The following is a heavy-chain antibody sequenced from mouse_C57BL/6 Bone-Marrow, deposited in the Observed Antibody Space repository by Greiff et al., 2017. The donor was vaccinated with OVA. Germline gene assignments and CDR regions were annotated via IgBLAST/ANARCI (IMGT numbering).Heavy chain of an antibody. V-gene: IGHV14-4*01. CDR2: IDPENGDT. D-gene: IGHD1-1*01. CDR3: SYYYGSSLYWYFDV. J-gene: IGHJ1*03. CDR1: GFNIKDDY. Sequence: VQLKQSGAELVRPGASVKLSCTASGFNIKDDYMHWVKQRPEQGLEWIGWIDPENGDTEYASKFQGKATITADTSSNTAYLQLSSLTSEDTAVYYCSYYYGSSLYWYFDVWGTGTTVTVSS.